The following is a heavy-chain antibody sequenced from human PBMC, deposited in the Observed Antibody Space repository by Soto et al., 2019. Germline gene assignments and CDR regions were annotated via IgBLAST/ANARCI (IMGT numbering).Heavy chain of an antibody. CDR2: VFYSGNT. Sequence: QVQLQESGPGLVKPSETLSLTCSVSGGSVTSYYWTWIRQPPGKGLEWIGYVFYSGNTNCNPSLQSRVTMSVDSSRNHFSLTLNSVTAADTAVNYCATGSRSSTSDAFDVWGRGTMVTVSS. CDR3: ATGSRSSTSDAFDV. V-gene: IGHV4-59*02. D-gene: IGHD2-2*01. CDR1: GGSVTSYY. J-gene: IGHJ3*01.